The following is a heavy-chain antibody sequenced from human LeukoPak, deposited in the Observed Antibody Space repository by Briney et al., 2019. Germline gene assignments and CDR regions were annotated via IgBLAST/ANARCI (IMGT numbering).Heavy chain of an antibody. CDR2: IIPIFGTA. CDR1: GGTFSSYA. Sequence: SVKVSCKASGGTFSSYAISWVRQALGQGLEWMGRIIPIFGTANYAQKFQGRVTITTDESTSTAYMELSSLRSEDTAVYCCARGGISYYDDSSGYPFDYWGQGTLVTVSS. D-gene: IGHD3-22*01. J-gene: IGHJ4*02. CDR3: ARGGISYYDDSSGYPFDY. V-gene: IGHV1-69*05.